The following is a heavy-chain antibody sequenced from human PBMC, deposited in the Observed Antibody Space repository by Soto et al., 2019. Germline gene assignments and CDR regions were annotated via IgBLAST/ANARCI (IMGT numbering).Heavy chain of an antibody. D-gene: IGHD3-22*01. Sequence: LRLSCAASGFTFSSYGMHWVRQAPGKGLEWVAVIWYDGSNKYYADSVKGRFTISRDNSKNTLYLQMNSLRAEDTAVYYCARDYYDSSGYYDHYYYYGMDVWGQGTTVTVSS. CDR2: IWYDGSNK. CDR1: GFTFSSYG. J-gene: IGHJ6*02. V-gene: IGHV3-33*01. CDR3: ARDYYDSSGYYDHYYYYGMDV.